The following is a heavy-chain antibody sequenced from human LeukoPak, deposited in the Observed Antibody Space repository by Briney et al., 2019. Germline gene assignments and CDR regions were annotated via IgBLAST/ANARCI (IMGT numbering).Heavy chain of an antibody. Sequence: SETLSLTCTVSGGSISSYYWSWIRQPPGRGLEWIGYIYYSGSTNYNPSLKSRVTISVDTSKNQFSLKLSSVTAADTAVYYCARLGEDSSGWYHAFDIWGQGTMVTVSS. D-gene: IGHD6-19*01. CDR2: IYYSGST. J-gene: IGHJ3*02. CDR3: ARLGEDSSGWYHAFDI. CDR1: GGSISSYY. V-gene: IGHV4-59*08.